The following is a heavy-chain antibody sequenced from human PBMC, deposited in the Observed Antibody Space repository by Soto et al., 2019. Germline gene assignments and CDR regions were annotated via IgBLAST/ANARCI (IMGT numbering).Heavy chain of an antibody. CDR2: IWYDGSNK. Sequence: GGSLRLSCAASGFTFSSYGMHWVRQAPGKGLEWVAVIWYDGSNKYYADSVKGRFTISRDNSKNTLYLQMNSLRAEDTAVYYCAREDSQLARITIFGVAERHYYMDVWGKGTTVTVSS. V-gene: IGHV3-33*01. CDR1: GFTFSSYG. J-gene: IGHJ6*03. D-gene: IGHD3-3*01. CDR3: AREDSQLARITIFGVAERHYYMDV.